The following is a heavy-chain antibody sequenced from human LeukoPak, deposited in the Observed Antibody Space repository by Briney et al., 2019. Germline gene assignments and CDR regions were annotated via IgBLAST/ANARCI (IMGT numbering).Heavy chain of an antibody. D-gene: IGHD3-22*01. CDR2: INPNTGGT. Sequence: ASVKVSLKSSGYTFTGYYMLWVRLAPGPGLEWMGCINPNTGGTNYAQKFQGRVTMTSDTSISTAYMELSSLRSDDTAMYYCARAPMIVVVFPPRLDFWGQGTLVTVSS. CDR3: ARAPMIVVVFPPRLDF. J-gene: IGHJ4*02. CDR1: GYTFTGYY. V-gene: IGHV1-2*02.